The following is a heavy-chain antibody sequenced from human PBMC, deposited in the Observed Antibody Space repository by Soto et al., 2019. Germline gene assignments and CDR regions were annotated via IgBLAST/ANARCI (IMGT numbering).Heavy chain of an antibody. V-gene: IGHV4-34*01. CDR1: GGSFSGYY. CDR2: INHSGST. J-gene: IGHJ4*02. D-gene: IGHD3-10*01. CDR3: ARAHMVRGVIITNYFDY. Sequence: PSETLSLTCAVYGGSFSGYYWSWIRQPPGKGLEWIGEINHSGSTNYNPSLKSRVTISVDTSKNQFSLKLSSVTAADTAVYYCARAHMVRGVIITNYFDYWGQGTMVTVYS.